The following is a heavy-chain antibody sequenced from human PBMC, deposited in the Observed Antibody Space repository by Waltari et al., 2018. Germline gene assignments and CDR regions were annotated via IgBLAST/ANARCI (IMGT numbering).Heavy chain of an antibody. Sequence: EVQLVESGGGLIQPGGSLRLSCAASGFTVSSSHMSWVRQAPGKGLEWVSVLYTSDGTYYADSVRVRFTISRDNAKNTLYLQMNSLRAEDTALYYCAREQRTYYFDYWGQGTLVTVSS. CDR3: AREQRTYYFDY. CDR2: LYTSDGT. V-gene: IGHV3-53*01. J-gene: IGHJ4*02. D-gene: IGHD6-25*01. CDR1: GFTVSSSH.